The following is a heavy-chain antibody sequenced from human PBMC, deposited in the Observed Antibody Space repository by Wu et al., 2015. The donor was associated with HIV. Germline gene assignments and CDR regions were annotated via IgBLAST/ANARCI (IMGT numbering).Heavy chain of an antibody. CDR2: INPNSGGT. CDR3: ARVITIVGYYYYYGMDV. Sequence: QVQLVQSEAEVKKPGASVKVSCKASGYTFTGYYMHWVRQAPGQGLEWMGWINPNSGGTNYAQKFQGRVTMTRDTSISTAYMELSRLRSDDTAVYYCARVITIVGYYYYYGMDVWGQGTTVTVSS. V-gene: IGHV1-2*02. D-gene: IGHD1-26*01. J-gene: IGHJ6*02. CDR1: GYTFTGYY.